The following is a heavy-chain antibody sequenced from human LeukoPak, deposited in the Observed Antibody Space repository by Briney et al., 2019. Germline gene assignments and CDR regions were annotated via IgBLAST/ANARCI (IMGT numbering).Heavy chain of an antibody. CDR1: GFTFSSYA. V-gene: IGHV3-64*02. J-gene: IGHJ4*02. Sequence: GGSLRLSCAASGFTFSSYAMHWVRQAPGKGLEYVSAISSNGGSTYYADSVKGRFTISRDNSKNTLYLQMGSLRAEDTAVYYCARAYSSGWSAYFDYWGQGTLVTVSS. D-gene: IGHD6-19*01. CDR2: ISSNGGST. CDR3: ARAYSSGWSAYFDY.